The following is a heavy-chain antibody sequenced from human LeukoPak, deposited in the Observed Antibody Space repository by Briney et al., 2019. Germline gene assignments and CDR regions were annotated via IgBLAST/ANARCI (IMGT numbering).Heavy chain of an antibody. CDR2: IYYSGST. CDR3: ASTLTTGTTHLFDY. V-gene: IGHV4-30-4*08. D-gene: IGHD1-1*01. Sequence: SQTLSLTCTVSGGSISSGDYYWGWIRQPPGKCLEWIGYIYYSGSTYYNPSLKSRVTISVDTSKNQFSLKLSSVTAADTAVYYCASTLTTGTTHLFDYWGQGTLVTVSS. CDR1: GGSISSGDYY. J-gene: IGHJ4*02.